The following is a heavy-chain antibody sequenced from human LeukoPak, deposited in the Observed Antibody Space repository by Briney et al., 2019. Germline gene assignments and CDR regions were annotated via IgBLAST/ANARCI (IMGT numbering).Heavy chain of an antibody. D-gene: IGHD3-10*01. CDR3: AKDREYYGSGSYQNWFDP. Sequence: AEGSLRLSCAASGFIFSSYGMHWVRQAPGKELEWVTYIRYDGSNERYAESVRGRFTISRDNSKNTLFLQMNSLRSEDTAVYYCAKDREYYGSGSYQNWFDPWGQGTLVTVSS. V-gene: IGHV3-30*02. J-gene: IGHJ5*02. CDR2: IRYDGSNE. CDR1: GFIFSSYG.